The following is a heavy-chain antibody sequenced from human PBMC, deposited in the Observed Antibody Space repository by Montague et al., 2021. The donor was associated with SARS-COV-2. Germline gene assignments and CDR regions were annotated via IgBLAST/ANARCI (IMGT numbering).Heavy chain of an antibody. CDR2: IYYSGST. CDR1: GGSISSYY. CDR3: ARGDVKSATFKSGAPFYPFDY. D-gene: IGHD5-24*01. V-gene: IGHV4-59*13. J-gene: IGHJ4*02. Sequence: SETLSLTCTVSGGSISSYYWSWIRQPPGKGLEWIGYIYYSGSTNYNPSLKSPVTISVDTSKNQLSLKLSSVTAADTAVYYCARGDVKSATFKSGAPFYPFDYWGQGTLVTVSS.